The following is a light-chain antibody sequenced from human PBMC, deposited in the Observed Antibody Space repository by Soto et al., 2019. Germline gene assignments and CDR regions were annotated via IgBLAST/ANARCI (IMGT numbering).Light chain of an antibody. CDR3: QQYCSSPHT. CDR1: QSVSSSY. CDR2: VAS. V-gene: IGKV3-20*01. Sequence: EIVLTQSPGTLSLSPGERATLSCRASQSVSSSYLAWYQQKPGQAPRLLMYVASNRATGIPDRFSGSRSGTDFTLTISRLEPEDFAVYYCQQYCSSPHTFGQGTKLEIK. J-gene: IGKJ2*01.